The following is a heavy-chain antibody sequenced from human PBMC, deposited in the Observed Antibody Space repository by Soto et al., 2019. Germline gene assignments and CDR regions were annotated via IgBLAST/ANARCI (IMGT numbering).Heavy chain of an antibody. V-gene: IGHV1-69*01. D-gene: IGHD2-15*01. CDR3: ARSQGGSSSLDIYYYYYYGMDV. Sequence: QVQLVQSGAEVKKPGSSVKVSCKAPGGTFSSYAISWVRQAPGQGLEWMGGIIPNFGTANYAQKFQGRVTITADESTSTGYMELSSLSSEDTAVYYCARSQGGSSSLDIYYYYYYGMDVWGQGTTVTVSS. CDR2: IIPNFGTA. J-gene: IGHJ6*01. CDR1: GGTFSSYA.